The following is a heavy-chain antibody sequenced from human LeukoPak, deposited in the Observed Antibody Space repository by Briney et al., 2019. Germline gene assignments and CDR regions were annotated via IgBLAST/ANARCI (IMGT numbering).Heavy chain of an antibody. J-gene: IGHJ3*02. Sequence: ASVKVSSKASGYTFISYYIHWVRQAPGHGLEWMGIINPSGGSTRYAQKFQGRVTMTRDTSTGTIYMELSSLRSEDTAVYFCARDSCTVSDAFDIWGQRTMVTVSS. V-gene: IGHV1-46*01. CDR3: ARDSCTVSDAFDI. D-gene: IGHD4-11*01. CDR1: GYTFISYY. CDR2: INPSGGST.